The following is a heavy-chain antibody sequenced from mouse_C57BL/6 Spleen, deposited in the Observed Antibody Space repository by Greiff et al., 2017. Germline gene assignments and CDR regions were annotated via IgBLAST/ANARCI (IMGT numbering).Heavy chain of an antibody. CDR1: GYTFTDYY. Sequence: VQLKQSGPVLVKPGASVKMSCKASGYTFTDYYMNWVKQSHGKSLEWIGVINPYNGGTSYNQKVKGKATLTVDKSSSTAYLELNSRTSEDSAVYYCARSTTVVARGYWYFDVWGTGTTVTVSS. CDR3: ARSTTVVARGYWYFDV. D-gene: IGHD1-1*01. CDR2: INPYNGGT. J-gene: IGHJ1*03. V-gene: IGHV1-19*01.